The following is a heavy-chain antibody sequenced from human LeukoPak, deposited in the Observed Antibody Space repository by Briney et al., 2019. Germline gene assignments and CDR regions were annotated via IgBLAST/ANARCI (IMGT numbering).Heavy chain of an antibody. J-gene: IGHJ4*02. Sequence: GESLKISCEGFGYSFSNYWIAWVRQVPGKGLEYMGIIFPGDSDTGYRPSFQGQVTISVDKSINTTYLQWSSLKASDTAIYYCARRLDHDYSVGKGRYCFDYWGQGTLVTVSS. V-gene: IGHV5-51*01. D-gene: IGHD4-11*01. CDR1: GYSFSNYW. CDR2: IFPGDSDT. CDR3: ARRLDHDYSVGKGRYCFDY.